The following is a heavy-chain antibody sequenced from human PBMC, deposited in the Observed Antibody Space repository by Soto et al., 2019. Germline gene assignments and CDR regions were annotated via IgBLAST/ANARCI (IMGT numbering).Heavy chain of an antibody. Sequence: PSQTLSLTCAISGDSVSSNSAAWNWIRQSPSRGLEWLGRTYYRSKWYNDYAVSVKSRITINPDTSKNQFSLQLNSVTPEDTAVYYCARVTFGSTRGRNRFDPWGQGTLVTVSS. CDR1: GDSVSSNSAA. V-gene: IGHV6-1*01. J-gene: IGHJ5*02. CDR2: TYYRSKWYN. D-gene: IGHD1-26*01. CDR3: ARVTFGSTRGRNRFDP.